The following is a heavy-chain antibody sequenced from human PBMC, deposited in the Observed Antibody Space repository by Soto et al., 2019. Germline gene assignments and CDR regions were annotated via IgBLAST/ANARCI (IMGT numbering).Heavy chain of an antibody. Sequence: SVKVSGKASGGTFSSYAISWVRQAPGQGLEWMGGIIPIFGTANYAQKFQGRVTITADKSTSTAYMELSSLRSEDTAVYYCARDRGGYNFDYWGQGTLVTVSS. V-gene: IGHV1-69*06. D-gene: IGHD1-1*01. CDR1: GGTFSSYA. J-gene: IGHJ4*02. CDR2: IIPIFGTA. CDR3: ARDRGGYNFDY.